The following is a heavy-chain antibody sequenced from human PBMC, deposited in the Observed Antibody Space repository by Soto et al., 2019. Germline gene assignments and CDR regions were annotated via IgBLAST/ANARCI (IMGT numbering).Heavy chain of an antibody. CDR2: IYPGDSDT. CDR3: ARPGSSYNYYYGMDV. J-gene: IGHJ6*02. V-gene: IGHV5-51*01. Sequence: GESLKISCKGSGYSFTSYWIGWVRQMPGKGLEWMGIIYPGDSDTRYSPSFQGQVTISADKSISTAYLQWSSLKASDTAMYYCARPGSSYNYYYGMDVWGQGTTVTVSS. D-gene: IGHD6-6*01. CDR1: GYSFTSYW.